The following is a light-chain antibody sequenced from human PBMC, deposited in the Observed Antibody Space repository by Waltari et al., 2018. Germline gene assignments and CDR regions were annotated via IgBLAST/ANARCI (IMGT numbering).Light chain of an antibody. CDR3: SSYSTSRTH. CDR1: GSDVGGYKS. V-gene: IGLV2-14*03. J-gene: IGLJ2*01. Sequence: QSALTQPASVSGTPGQSITISCTAAGSDVGGYKSVSWYQQHPGKAPKLIVYDGTDRPSGSANSFSGSKSGNTASLTISGLQAEDEADYYCSSYSTSRTHFGGGTKLTVL. CDR2: DGT.